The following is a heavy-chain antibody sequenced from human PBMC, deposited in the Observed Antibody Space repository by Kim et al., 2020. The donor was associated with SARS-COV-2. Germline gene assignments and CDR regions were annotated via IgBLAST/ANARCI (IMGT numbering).Heavy chain of an antibody. CDR3: ASTYYDFWSGPNYGMDV. V-gene: IGHV4-39*01. J-gene: IGHJ6*02. Sequence: SETLSLTCTVSGGSISSSSYYWGWIRQPPGKGLEWIGSIYYSGSTYYNPSLNSLVTIYVDTSKNQFSLKLSSVTAADTAVYYCASTYYDFWSGPNYGMDVWGQGTTVTVSS. CDR1: GGSISSSSYY. CDR2: IYYSGST. D-gene: IGHD3-3*01.